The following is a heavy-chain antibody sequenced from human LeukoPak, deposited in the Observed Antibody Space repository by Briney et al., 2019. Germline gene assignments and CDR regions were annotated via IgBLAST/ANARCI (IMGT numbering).Heavy chain of an antibody. V-gene: IGHV3-66*04. CDR3: ARHGGGNGGFGY. CDR2: IYSGGST. Sequence: GGSLRLSCAASGFTFSSYAMSWVRQAPGKGLEWVSVIYSGGSTYYADSVKGRFTISRDNSKNTLYLQMNSLRAEDTAVYYCARHGGGNGGFGYWGQGTLVTVSS. D-gene: IGHD4-23*01. CDR1: GFTFSSYA. J-gene: IGHJ4*02.